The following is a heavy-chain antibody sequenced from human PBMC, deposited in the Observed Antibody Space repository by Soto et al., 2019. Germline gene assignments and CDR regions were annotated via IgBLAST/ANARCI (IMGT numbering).Heavy chain of an antibody. D-gene: IGHD5-12*01. CDR1: GGTFNNYP. CDR2: SIPIFGTA. Sequence: QVQLVQSGAEVKKPASSVKVSCKASGGTFNNYPITWVRQAPGEGIEWMGGSIPIFGTANYAQNFQGRVTIRVDESTSTSYMELSSPRSEDTAVYYCARARGYSGDDHYYYFDMDVWGQGTTVTVSS. V-gene: IGHV1-69*01. CDR3: ARARGYSGDDHYYYFDMDV. J-gene: IGHJ6*02.